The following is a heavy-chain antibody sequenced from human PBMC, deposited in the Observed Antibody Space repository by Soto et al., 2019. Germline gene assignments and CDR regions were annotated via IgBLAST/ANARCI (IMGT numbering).Heavy chain of an antibody. D-gene: IGHD6-25*01. J-gene: IGHJ5*02. V-gene: IGHV1-2*04. CDR1: GYTFTGYY. Sequence: ASVKVSCKASGYTFTGYYMHWVRQAPGQGLEWMGWMNPNSGSTNYAQKFQGWVTMTRDTSISTAYMELSRLRSDDTAVYYCARGKTAAGHNWFDPWGQGTLVTVSS. CDR3: ARGKTAAGHNWFDP. CDR2: MNPNSGST.